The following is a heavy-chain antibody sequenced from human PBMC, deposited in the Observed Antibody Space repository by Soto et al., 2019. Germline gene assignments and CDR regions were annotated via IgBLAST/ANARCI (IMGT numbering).Heavy chain of an antibody. CDR1: GRTFSSYA. CDR3: ARDPRDPNCSGGSCFDY. D-gene: IGHD2-15*01. V-gene: IGHV1-69*06. Sequence: SVKVSCKASGRTFSSYAISWVRQAPGQVLEWMGGIIPIFGTANYAQKFQGRVTITADKSTSTAYMELSSLRSEDTAVYYCARDPRDPNCSGGSCFDYWGQGTLVTVSS. CDR2: IIPIFGTA. J-gene: IGHJ4*02.